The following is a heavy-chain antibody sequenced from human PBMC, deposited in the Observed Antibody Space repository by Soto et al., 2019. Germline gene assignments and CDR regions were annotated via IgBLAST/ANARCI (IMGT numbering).Heavy chain of an antibody. Sequence: AGGSWRLPWEASGLTASTNSRSGSRQLPGKGLEWVSVIYSGGSTYYADSVKGRFTISRDNSKNTLYLQKNSLRAEDTAVYYCARAVGTVITDYYYYHLAVWGKGTTVTVS. CDR3: ARAVGTVITDYYYYHLAV. D-gene: IGHD4-4*01. V-gene: IGHV3-66*01. J-gene: IGHJ6*03. CDR2: IYSGGST. CDR1: GLTASTNS.